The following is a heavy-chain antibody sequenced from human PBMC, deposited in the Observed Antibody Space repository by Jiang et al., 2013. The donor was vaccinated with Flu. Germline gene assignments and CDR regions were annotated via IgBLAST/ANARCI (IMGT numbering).Heavy chain of an antibody. Sequence: GAEVKKPGESLRISCKGSGYSFTSYWISWVRQMPGKGLEWMGIIYPGDSDTRYSPSFQGQVTISADKSISTAYLQWSSLKASDTAMYYCARRGYCSGGSCFSNAFDIWGQGTMVTVSS. CDR3: ARRGYCSGGSCFSNAFDI. D-gene: IGHD2-15*01. CDR2: IYPGDSDT. V-gene: IGHV5-51*01. CDR1: GYSFTSYW. J-gene: IGHJ3*02.